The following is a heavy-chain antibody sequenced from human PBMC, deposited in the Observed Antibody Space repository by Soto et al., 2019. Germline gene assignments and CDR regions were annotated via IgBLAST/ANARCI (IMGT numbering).Heavy chain of an antibody. V-gene: IGHV1-3*01. Sequence: ASVKVSCKASGYTFTSYAMHWARQAPGQRLEWMGWINAGNGNTKYSQKFQGRVTITRDTSASTAYMELSSLRSEDTAVYYCAREGATYYYGSGSYSGFDYWGQGTLVTVSS. CDR1: GYTFTSYA. CDR3: AREGATYYYGSGSYSGFDY. J-gene: IGHJ4*02. D-gene: IGHD3-10*01. CDR2: INAGNGNT.